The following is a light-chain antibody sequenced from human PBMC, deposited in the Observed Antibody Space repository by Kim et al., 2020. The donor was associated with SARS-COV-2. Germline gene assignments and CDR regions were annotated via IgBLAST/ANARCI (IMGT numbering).Light chain of an antibody. Sequence: QSVLTQPPSVSGAPGQRVTISCTGSSSNLGAGYDVNWYQQLPGTVPKLLIYANSNRPSGVPGRFSGSKSGSSAPLAITGLQAEDETDYYCQSYDSSLSGYVFGAGTKVTVL. J-gene: IGLJ1*01. CDR3: QSYDSSLSGYV. CDR2: ANS. CDR1: SSNLGAGYD. V-gene: IGLV1-40*01.